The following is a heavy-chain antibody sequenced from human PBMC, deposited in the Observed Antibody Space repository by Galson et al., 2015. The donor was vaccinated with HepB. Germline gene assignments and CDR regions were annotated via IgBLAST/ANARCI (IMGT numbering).Heavy chain of an antibody. CDR1: GFTFSSYT. J-gene: IGHJ6*03. V-gene: IGHV3-21*01. Sequence: SLRLSCAASGFTFSSYTINWVRQAPGKGLEWVSSISSSSSYINYADSVKGRVTISRDKAKNTPYLQMNSLRSEDTAVYYCARDGNPSAIPLYYYYYMDVWGKGTTVTVSS. CDR3: ARDGNPSAIPLYYYYYMDV. D-gene: IGHD2-21*02. CDR2: ISSSSSYI.